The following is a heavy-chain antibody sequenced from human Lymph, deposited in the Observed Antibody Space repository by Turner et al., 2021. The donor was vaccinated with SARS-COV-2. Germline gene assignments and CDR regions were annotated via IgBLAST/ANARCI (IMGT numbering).Heavy chain of an antibody. Sequence: QVQLVQSGAEVKKPGASVKVSGKVSGSTLTELSMHWVRQAPGKGLEWIGGFDPEDGEIIYAQKFQGRVTMTEDTSTDTAYMELSSLRSEDTAVYYCATVLCTGSSCYYYGMDVWGQGTTVTVSS. CDR2: FDPEDGEI. CDR3: ATVLCTGSSCYYYGMDV. J-gene: IGHJ6*02. V-gene: IGHV1-24*01. D-gene: IGHD2-15*01. CDR1: GSTLTELS.